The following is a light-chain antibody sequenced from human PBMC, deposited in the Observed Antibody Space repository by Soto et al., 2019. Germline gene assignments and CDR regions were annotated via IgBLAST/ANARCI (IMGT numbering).Light chain of an antibody. J-gene: IGKJ1*01. CDR2: RAS. Sequence: DVVLTQSPDSLAVSLGERATINCKSSQSVLYSSNNENYLAWYQQKPGQPPKLLIYRASTRESGVPDRFSGSGSGTDFTLKISRVEAEDVGVYYCMQSIQLPRTFGQGTKVDNK. CDR1: QSVLYSSNNENY. CDR3: MQSIQLPRT. V-gene: IGKV4-1*01.